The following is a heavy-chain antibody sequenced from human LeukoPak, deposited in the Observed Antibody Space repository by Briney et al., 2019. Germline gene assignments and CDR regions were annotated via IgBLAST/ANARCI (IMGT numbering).Heavy chain of an antibody. D-gene: IGHD3-16*01. CDR2: IYPGDSDT. J-gene: IGHJ5*02. V-gene: IGHV5-51*01. Sequence: ESLKISCKGSGYSFTSYWIGWVRQMPGKGLEWMGIIYPGDSDTRYSPSFQGQVTISADKSINTAYLQWSSLRASDTAMYYCARLEEDLTLGVAGYWFVPWGQGTLVTVS. CDR1: GYSFTSYW. CDR3: ARLEEDLTLGVAGYWFVP.